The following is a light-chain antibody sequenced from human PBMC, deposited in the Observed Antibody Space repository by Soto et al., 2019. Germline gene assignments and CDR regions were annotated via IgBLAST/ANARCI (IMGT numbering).Light chain of an antibody. CDR3: QQRGKWPRT. V-gene: IGKV3-11*01. Sequence: EIVLTQSPATLSLSPGERATLSCRASQSVSSYLAWYQQKPGQAPRLLIYDASNRATDIPARFSGSGSGTDFTLTISSLESEDFAVYYCQQRGKWPRTFGQGTKLEI. J-gene: IGKJ2*01. CDR1: QSVSSY. CDR2: DAS.